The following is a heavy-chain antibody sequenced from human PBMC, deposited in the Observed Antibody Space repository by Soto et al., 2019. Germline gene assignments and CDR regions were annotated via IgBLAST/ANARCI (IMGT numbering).Heavy chain of an antibody. CDR1: GYTFSTYD. CDR2: VSPNSGNT. CDR3: ASWAGYSK. J-gene: IGHJ4*02. V-gene: IGHV1-8*01. Sequence: QVQLVQSGSEVRKPGASVKVSCKASGYTFSTYDINWVRQAPGQGPEWMGRVSPNSGNTGYAQKLQGRLTMTRNTSISTAYMELSSLTSEDTAVYYCASWAGYSKWGQGTLVTVSS. D-gene: IGHD3-9*01.